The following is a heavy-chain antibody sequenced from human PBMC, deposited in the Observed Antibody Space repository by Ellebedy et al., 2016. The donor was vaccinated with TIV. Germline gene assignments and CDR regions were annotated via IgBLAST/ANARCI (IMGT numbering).Heavy chain of an antibody. CDR2: ISGSGDRT. D-gene: IGHD7-27*01. CDR3: ASWDFDY. V-gene: IGHV3-23*01. Sequence: GESLKISCAASGFTFSSYAMTWVRQDPGKGLEWVSSISGSGDRTYYTDSVKGRFTISRDNFNNTLYLQMNSLRAEDTAVYWCASWDFDYWGQGTLVTVSS. J-gene: IGHJ4*02. CDR1: GFTFSSYA.